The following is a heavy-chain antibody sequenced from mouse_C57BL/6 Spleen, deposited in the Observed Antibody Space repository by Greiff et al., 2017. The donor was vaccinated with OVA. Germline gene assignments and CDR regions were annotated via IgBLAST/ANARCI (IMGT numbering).Heavy chain of an antibody. CDR3: ARGGSSYSWFAY. J-gene: IGHJ3*01. Sequence: VQLQQSGAELVKPGASVKISCKASGYAFSSYWMNWVKQRPGKGLEWIGQIYPGDGDTNYNGKFKGKATLTADKSSSTAYMQLSSLTSEDSAVYFCARGGSSYSWFAYWGQGTLVTVSA. D-gene: IGHD1-1*01. CDR2: IYPGDGDT. V-gene: IGHV1-80*01. CDR1: GYAFSSYW.